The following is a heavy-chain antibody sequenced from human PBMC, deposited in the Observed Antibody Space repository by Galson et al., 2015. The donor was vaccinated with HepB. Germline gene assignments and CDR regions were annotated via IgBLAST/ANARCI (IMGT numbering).Heavy chain of an antibody. CDR1: GFTFSSHW. CDR2: IKQDGSEK. V-gene: IGHV3-7*01. Sequence: SLRLSCAASGFTFSSHWMTWVRQAPGKGLEWVANIKQDGSEKYYVDSVKGRFTISRDNAKNSLYLQMNSLRAEDTAVYYCASPYSGSYYYAFDIWGQGTMVTVSS. CDR3: ASPYSGSYYYAFDI. J-gene: IGHJ3*02. D-gene: IGHD1-26*01.